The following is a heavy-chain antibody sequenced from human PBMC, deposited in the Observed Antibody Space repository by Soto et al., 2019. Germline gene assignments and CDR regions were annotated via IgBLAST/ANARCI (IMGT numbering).Heavy chain of an antibody. D-gene: IGHD2-21*02. V-gene: IGHV1-3*05. CDR2: INAGNGNT. Sequence: QVQLVQSGAEEKKPGASVKVSCKASGYTFTSYAMHWVRLAPGQRLEWMGWINAGNGNTKYSQKFQGRVTITRDTSASTAYMELSSLRSEDTAVYYCARSIVVVTALDYWGQGTLATVSS. CDR3: ARSIVVVTALDY. CDR1: GYTFTSYA. J-gene: IGHJ4*02.